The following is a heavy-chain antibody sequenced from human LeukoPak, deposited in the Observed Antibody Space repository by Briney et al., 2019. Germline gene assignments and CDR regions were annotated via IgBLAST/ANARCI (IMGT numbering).Heavy chain of an antibody. D-gene: IGHD3-22*01. CDR2: INPNSGGT. CDR1: GGTFSSYA. J-gene: IGHJ4*02. V-gene: IGHV1-2*02. Sequence: GASVKVSCKASGGTFSSYAINWVRQAPGQGLEWMGWINPNSGGTNYAQKFQGRVTMTRDTSISTAYMELSRLRSDDTAVYYCARGYYDSSGYYDYWGQGTLVTVSS. CDR3: ARGYYDSSGYYDY.